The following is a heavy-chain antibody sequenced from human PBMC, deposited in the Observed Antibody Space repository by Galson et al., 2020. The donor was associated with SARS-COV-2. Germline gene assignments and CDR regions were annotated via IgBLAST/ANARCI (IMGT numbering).Heavy chain of an antibody. CDR1: GDSISSSPYY. Sequence: ASETLSLTCNVSGDSISSSPYYWGWIRPPPGKGLEWIGSIHYSGSTYSNPTLKSRVTISVDTSKKQFSLKLSSVPAADTAVYYCAREPRLPDYWGQGTLVNVSS. D-gene: IGHD5-12*01. J-gene: IGHJ4*02. V-gene: IGHV4-39*07. CDR3: AREPRLPDY. CDR2: IHYSGST.